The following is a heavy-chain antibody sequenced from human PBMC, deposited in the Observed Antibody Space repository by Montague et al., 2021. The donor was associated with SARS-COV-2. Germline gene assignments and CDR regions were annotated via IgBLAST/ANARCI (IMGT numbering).Heavy chain of an antibody. CDR1: GGSISSSSSY. CDR3: ARDIRIPMLIVIQGYGMDV. CDR2: IYYSGST. V-gene: IGHV4-39*07. J-gene: IGHJ6*02. D-gene: IGHD3-22*01. Sequence: SETLSLTCTVSGGSISSSSSYWGWIRQPPGMGLEWIGSIYYSGSTYYNPSLKSRITISVDTSKNQFSLRLTSVTAADTAVYYYARDIRIPMLIVIQGYGMDVWGQGTTVTVSS.